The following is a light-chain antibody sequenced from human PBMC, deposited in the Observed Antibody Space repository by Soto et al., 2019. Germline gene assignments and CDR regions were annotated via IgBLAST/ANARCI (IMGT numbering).Light chain of an antibody. CDR1: QSVSSN. CDR2: GAS. V-gene: IGKV3-15*01. J-gene: IGKJ2*01. Sequence: EIVMTQSPATLSVSPGERATLSCRASQSVSSNLAWYQQKPGQAPRLLIYGASTRATGIPARFSGSGSGTEVTLTSSSLPSEDFAVYYCQQDNNWPPYTFGQGTKLEIK. CDR3: QQDNNWPPYT.